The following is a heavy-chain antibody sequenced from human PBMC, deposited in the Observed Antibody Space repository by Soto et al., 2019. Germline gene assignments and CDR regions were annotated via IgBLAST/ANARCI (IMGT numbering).Heavy chain of an antibody. Sequence: ASVKISCKASGYTFTSYGISWVRQAPGQGLEWMGWISAYNGNTNYAQKLRGRVTMTTDTSTSTAYMELRSLRSDDTAVYYCARDPGPVVAYGMDVWGQGTTVTVSS. J-gene: IGHJ6*02. V-gene: IGHV1-18*01. CDR3: ARDPGPVVAYGMDV. CDR2: ISAYNGNT. D-gene: IGHD2-15*01. CDR1: GYTFTSYG.